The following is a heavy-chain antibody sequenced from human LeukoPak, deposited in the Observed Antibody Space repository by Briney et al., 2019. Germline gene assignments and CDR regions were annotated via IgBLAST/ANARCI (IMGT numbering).Heavy chain of an antibody. CDR3: ASRSRGVILGPNYYSYYMDV. CDR1: GGSMSSPSFY. V-gene: IGHV4-39*01. D-gene: IGHD3-10*01. J-gene: IGHJ6*03. Sequence: PSETLSLTCSVSGGSMSSPSFYWAWIRQPPGKGLEWIGNIYYSGSTYYNPSLQSRATTSVDTSKNQFSLKLTSVTAADKAVYYCASRSRGVILGPNYYSYYMDVWGKGATVIVSS. CDR2: IYYSGST.